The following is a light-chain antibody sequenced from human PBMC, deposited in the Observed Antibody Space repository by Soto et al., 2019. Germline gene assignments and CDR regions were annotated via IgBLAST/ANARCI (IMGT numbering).Light chain of an antibody. CDR1: QGVSRK. Sequence: DIVMTQSPATLSVAPGERVTFSCRASQGVSRKLAWYQHKPGQAPRLLISGASTGATGIPARFSGSGSGTEFTLTISDVEPEDFAVYYCHQRQSWPRTFGQGTKVDIK. CDR2: GAS. V-gene: IGKV3-15*01. J-gene: IGKJ1*01. CDR3: HQRQSWPRT.